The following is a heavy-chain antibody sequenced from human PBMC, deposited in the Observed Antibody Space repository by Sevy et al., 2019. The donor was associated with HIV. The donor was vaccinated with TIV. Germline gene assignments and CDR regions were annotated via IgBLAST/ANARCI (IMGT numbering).Heavy chain of an antibody. J-gene: IGHJ6*02. D-gene: IGHD3-22*01. V-gene: IGHV3-66*01. Sequence: GGSLRLSCAASEFSVTDNYMSWVRQAPGKGLEWVSTIYSGGSTFHADSVKGRFTISRDNSKNTLYLHMNGLRAEDTAVYYCARDRYYDASGYYYYYYGLDVWGQGTTVTVSS. CDR1: EFSVTDNY. CDR2: IYSGGST. CDR3: ARDRYYDASGYYYYYYGLDV.